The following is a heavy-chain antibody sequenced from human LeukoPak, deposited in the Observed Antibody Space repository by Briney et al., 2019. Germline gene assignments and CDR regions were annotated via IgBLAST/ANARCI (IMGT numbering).Heavy chain of an antibody. V-gene: IGHV3-30*03. J-gene: IGHJ3*01. Sequence: GGSLRLSCAASGFTFSNYGMHWARQAPGRGLEWVAVISYDGSNKYYADSVKGRFTISRDDSKNTLYVQMNSLRADDTAVYYCAIGYDSSGHYRDAFDFWGQGTMVTVSS. CDR2: ISYDGSNK. D-gene: IGHD3-22*01. CDR1: GFTFSNYG. CDR3: AIGYDSSGHYRDAFDF.